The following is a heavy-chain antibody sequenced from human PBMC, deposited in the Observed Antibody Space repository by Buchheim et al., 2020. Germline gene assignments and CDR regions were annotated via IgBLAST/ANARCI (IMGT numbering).Heavy chain of an antibody. CDR2: LYNSGST. Sequence: QLQLQESGPGLVKPSETLSPTCNVSGGSISSSSFYWGWMRQPPGKGLEWIGSLYNSGSTYYNSSLKSRVTISVQTSKNQFSLRLTSVTAADTAVYYCASGWNAIDYWGQGTL. J-gene: IGHJ4*02. V-gene: IGHV4-39*01. CDR1: GGSISSSSFY. D-gene: IGHD1-1*01. CDR3: ASGWNAIDY.